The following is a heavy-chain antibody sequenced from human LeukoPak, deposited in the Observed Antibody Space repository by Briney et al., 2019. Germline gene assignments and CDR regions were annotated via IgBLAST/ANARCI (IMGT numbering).Heavy chain of an antibody. V-gene: IGHV3-23*01. D-gene: IGHD3-10*01. CDR2: ISGSGGST. CDR1: GFTFSSYA. J-gene: IGHJ4*02. CDR3: AKEISMVRGVHFDY. Sequence: GGSLRLSCAASGFTFSSYAMSWVRHAPGKGLEWVSAISGSGGSTYYADSVKGQFTISRDNSKNTLYLQMNSLRAEDTAVYCCAKEISMVRGVHFDYWGQGTLVTVSS.